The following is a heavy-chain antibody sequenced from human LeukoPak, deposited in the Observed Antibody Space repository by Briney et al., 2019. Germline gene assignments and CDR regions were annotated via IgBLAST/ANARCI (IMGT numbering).Heavy chain of an antibody. CDR2: IYYSGST. Sequence: SETLSLACTVSGGSISSSSYYWAWIRQPPGTGLEWIGSIYYSGSTYYNPSLKSRVTISVDTSKNQFSLKLSSVTAADTAVYYCARVVTTSAFHFDYWGQGTLVTVSS. CDR3: ARVVTTSAFHFDY. D-gene: IGHD5-12*01. V-gene: IGHV4-39*01. J-gene: IGHJ4*02. CDR1: GGSISSSSYY.